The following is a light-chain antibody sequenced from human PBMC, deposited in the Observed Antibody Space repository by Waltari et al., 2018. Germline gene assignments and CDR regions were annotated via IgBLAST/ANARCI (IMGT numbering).Light chain of an antibody. CDR1: ATDLGGYND. CDR3: CSFTSSSTWV. Sequence: QSALTQPASVSGSPGQSITISCTGTATDLGGYNDVSWYQQRPGKAPKLIIFDVSSRPSGISNRFSGSKFGNTASLTISGLQPEDEADYYCCSFTSSSTWVFGGGTKLTVL. V-gene: IGLV2-14*01. J-gene: IGLJ3*02. CDR2: DVS.